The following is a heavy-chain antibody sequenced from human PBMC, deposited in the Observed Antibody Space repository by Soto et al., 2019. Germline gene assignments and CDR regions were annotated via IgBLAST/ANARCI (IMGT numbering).Heavy chain of an antibody. Sequence: GASVKVSCKASGYTFTGYYMHWVRQAPGQGLEWMGWINPNSGGTNYAQNFQGRVTMTRDTSISTAYMELSRLRSEDTAVYYCARGGLLWFGDPRYYYYGMDVWGQGTTVTVSS. CDR3: ARGGLLWFGDPRYYYYGMDV. V-gene: IGHV1-2*02. CDR1: GYTFTGYY. D-gene: IGHD3-10*01. J-gene: IGHJ6*02. CDR2: INPNSGGT.